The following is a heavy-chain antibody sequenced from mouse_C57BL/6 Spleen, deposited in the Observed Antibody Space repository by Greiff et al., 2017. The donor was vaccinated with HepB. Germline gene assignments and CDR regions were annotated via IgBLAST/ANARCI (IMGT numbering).Heavy chain of an antibody. D-gene: IGHD2-3*01. V-gene: IGHV5-16*01. CDR3: ARDRGDGYYVYFDY. CDR2: INYDGSST. CDR1: GFTFSDYY. J-gene: IGHJ2*01. Sequence: EVHLVESEGGLVQPGSSMKLSCTASGFTFSDYYMAWVRQVPEKGLEWVANINYDGSSTYYLDSLKSRFIISRDNAKNILYLQMSSLKSEDTATYYCARDRGDGYYVYFDYWGQGTTLTVSS.